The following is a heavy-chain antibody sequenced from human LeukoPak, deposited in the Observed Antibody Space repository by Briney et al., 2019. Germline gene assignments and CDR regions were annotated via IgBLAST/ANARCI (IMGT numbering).Heavy chain of an antibody. CDR3: ARDIGTSPLVLRYFDWRHTDYAFDI. Sequence: ASETLSLTCTASGGSISSYYWSWLRQPAGKGLEWIGRIYTSGSTNYNPSLKSRVTMSVDTSKNQFSLKLSSVTAADTAVYYCARDIGTSPLVLRYFDWRHTDYAFDIWGQGTMVTVSS. J-gene: IGHJ3*02. D-gene: IGHD3-9*01. V-gene: IGHV4-4*07. CDR2: IYTSGST. CDR1: GGSISSYY.